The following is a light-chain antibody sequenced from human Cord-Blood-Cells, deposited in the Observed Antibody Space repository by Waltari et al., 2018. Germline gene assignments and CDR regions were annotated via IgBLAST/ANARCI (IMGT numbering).Light chain of an antibody. V-gene: IGKV1-39*01. CDR1: QSISSY. CDR3: QQSYSTPPYT. CDR2: AAS. J-gene: IGKJ2*01. Sequence: DIQMTKPPSSLSASVGERVTITCRASQSISSYLNWYQQKPGKAPKLLIYAASSLQSGVPSRFSGSGSGTDFTLTISSLQPEDFATYYCQQSYSTPPYTFGQGTKLEIK.